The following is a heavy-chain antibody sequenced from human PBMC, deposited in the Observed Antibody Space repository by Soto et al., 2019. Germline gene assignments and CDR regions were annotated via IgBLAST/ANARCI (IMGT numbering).Heavy chain of an antibody. V-gene: IGHV4-59*08. CDR1: GGSISSYY. CDR3: ARHNVGYCSGGSCYSQWFDP. Sequence: LSLTCTVSGGSISSYYWCWIRQPPGKGLEWIGYIYYSGSTNYNPSLKSRVTISVDTSKNQFSLKLSSVTAADTAVYYCARHNVGYCSGGSCYSQWFDPWGQGTLVTVSS. CDR2: IYYSGST. D-gene: IGHD2-15*01. J-gene: IGHJ5*02.